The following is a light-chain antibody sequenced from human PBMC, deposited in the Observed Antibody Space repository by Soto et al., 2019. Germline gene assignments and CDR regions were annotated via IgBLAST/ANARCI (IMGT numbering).Light chain of an antibody. CDR1: QSLLHSNGYKF. J-gene: IGKJ1*01. CDR2: LGS. Sequence: EIVMNQAPLSLPVTPGEPASISCRSSQSLLHSNGYKFLNWYLQKPGQSPQLLIFLGSNRASGVPDRFSGSGSGTDFTLKISRVEAEDVGVYYCMQALQTWTFGQGTKVEIK. CDR3: MQALQTWT. V-gene: IGKV2-28*01.